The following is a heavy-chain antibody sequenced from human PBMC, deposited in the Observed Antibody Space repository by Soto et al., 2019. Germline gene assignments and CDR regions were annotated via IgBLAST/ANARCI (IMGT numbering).Heavy chain of an antibody. CDR2: ISATGGGT. D-gene: IGHD3-16*01. J-gene: IGHJ4*02. V-gene: IGHV3-23*01. CDR3: AKDRRAGGNSAFYFDF. CDR1: GFTFSSYA. Sequence: SLRLSCAASGFTFSSYAMSWVRQAPGKGLEWVSAISATGGGTYYADSVKGRFTISRDNSHNTLYLQVHSLTAEDTAVYYCAKDRRAGGNSAFYFDFWGQGAQVTVSS.